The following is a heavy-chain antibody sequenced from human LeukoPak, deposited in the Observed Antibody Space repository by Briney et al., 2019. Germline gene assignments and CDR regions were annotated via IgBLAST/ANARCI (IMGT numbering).Heavy chain of an antibody. V-gene: IGHV4-59*01. J-gene: IGHJ3*02. CDR1: GGSIDSYY. CDR3: ARDPPHGDYVAGAFDI. D-gene: IGHD4-17*01. Sequence: PSETLSLTCTVSGGSIDSYYWSWIRQPPGKRLEWIGYIYYSGSTKYNPSLKSRVTISVDTSRNQFSLKLSSVTAADTAVYYCARDPPHGDYVAGAFDIWGQGTMVTVSS. CDR2: IYYSGST.